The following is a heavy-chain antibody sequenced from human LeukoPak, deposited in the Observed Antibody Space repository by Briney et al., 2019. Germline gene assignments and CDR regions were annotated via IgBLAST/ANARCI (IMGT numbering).Heavy chain of an antibody. CDR1: GYTFTSYG. Sequence: GPVKVSCEATGYTFTSYGISWVRQAPGQGLEWMGWISSNSDNTNYAQKLQGRVTMTTDTSTSTAYMELRSLRSDDTAVYYCARDWGSIKVITDYWGQGTLVTVSS. CDR3: ARDWGSIKVITDY. J-gene: IGHJ4*02. CDR2: ISSNSDNT. V-gene: IGHV1-18*01. D-gene: IGHD3-16*01.